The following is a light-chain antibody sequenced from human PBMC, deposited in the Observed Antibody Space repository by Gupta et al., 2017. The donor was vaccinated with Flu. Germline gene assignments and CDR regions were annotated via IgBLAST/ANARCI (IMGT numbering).Light chain of an antibody. J-gene: IGKJ4*01. CDR3: QQRINWPLT. V-gene: IGKV3-11*01. CDR2: DAS. Sequence: EIVLTQSPPTLSLSPGERATLSCRASQSVSSYLAWYQQKPGQAPRLLIYDASNRATGIPARFSGSGSGTDFTLAINSLEPEDFAVYYCQQRINWPLTFGGGTKVEIK. CDR1: QSVSSY.